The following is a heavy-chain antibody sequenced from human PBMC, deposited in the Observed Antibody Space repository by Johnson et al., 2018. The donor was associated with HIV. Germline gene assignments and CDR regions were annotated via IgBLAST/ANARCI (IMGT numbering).Heavy chain of an antibody. D-gene: IGHD1-1*01. V-gene: IGHV3-15*01. J-gene: IGHJ3*02. CDR3: ARVNEDLLYAFDI. CDR2: IKSKTDGGTA. CDR1: GFTFSNAW. Sequence: VQLVESGGGLVKPGGSLRLSCAASGFTFSNAWMSWVRQAPGKGLEWVGRIKSKTDGGTADHAAPVKGRFTISRDDSKSTLYLQMNSLKIEDTAVYYCARVNEDLLYAFDIWGRGTMVTVSS.